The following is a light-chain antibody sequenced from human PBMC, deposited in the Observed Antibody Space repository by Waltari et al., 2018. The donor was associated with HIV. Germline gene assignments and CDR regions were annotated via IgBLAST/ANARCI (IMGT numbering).Light chain of an antibody. CDR1: QTLNRNY. V-gene: IGKV3-20*01. CDR2: GAS. J-gene: IGKJ5*01. Sequence: DIVLTQSPGTLSLSPGERATLSCRASQTLNRNYLAWYQQKPGQAPRLVIHGASTRATGIPDRFSGRGSGTDFTLSINRLEPEDSAVYYCHQYSTSAITFGQGTRLEIK. CDR3: HQYSTSAIT.